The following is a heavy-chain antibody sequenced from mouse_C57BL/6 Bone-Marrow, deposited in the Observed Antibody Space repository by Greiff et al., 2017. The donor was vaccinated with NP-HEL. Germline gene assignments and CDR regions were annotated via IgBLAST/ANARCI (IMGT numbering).Heavy chain of an antibody. V-gene: IGHV1-64*01. Sequence: VQLQQPGAELVKPGASVKLSCKASGYTFTSYWMHWVKQRPGQGLEWIGMIHPNSGSTNYNEKFKSKATLTVDKSSSTAYMQLSSLTSEDSAVYYCGVPIYDGYYVLRSYYFDDWGQGTTLTVSS. CDR3: GVPIYDGYYVLRSYYFDD. J-gene: IGHJ2*01. CDR1: GYTFTSYW. CDR2: IHPNSGST. D-gene: IGHD2-3*01.